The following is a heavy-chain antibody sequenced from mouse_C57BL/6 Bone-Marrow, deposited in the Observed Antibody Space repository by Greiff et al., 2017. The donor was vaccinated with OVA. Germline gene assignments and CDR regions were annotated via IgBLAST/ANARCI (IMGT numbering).Heavy chain of an antibody. CDR3: AKNVYYSNQGYFDV. J-gene: IGHJ1*03. CDR1: GFSFTSYG. CDR2: IWRGGST. V-gene: IGHV2-5*01. D-gene: IGHD2-5*01. Sequence: VQLQESGPGLVQPSQSLSITCTASGFSFTSYGVHWVRQSPGKGLEWLGVIWRGGSTDYNAAFMSRLSITKDNSNSQVFFKMNSLQADDTAIYYCAKNVYYSNQGYFDVWGTGTTVTVSS.